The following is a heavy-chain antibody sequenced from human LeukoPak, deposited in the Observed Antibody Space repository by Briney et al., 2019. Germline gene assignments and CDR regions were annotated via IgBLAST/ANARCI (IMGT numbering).Heavy chain of an antibody. CDR3: ASQEEPATSFDY. CDR2: IRYDGSNI. J-gene: IGHJ4*02. Sequence: PGGSLRLSCAASGFTFISHWMTWVRQAPGKGLEWVAFIRYDGSNIHYADSVKGRFTISRDNSKNILYLQMNSLRAEDTAVYYCASQEEPATSFDYWGQGTLVTVSS. V-gene: IGHV3-30*02. CDR1: GFTFISHW. D-gene: IGHD1-14*01.